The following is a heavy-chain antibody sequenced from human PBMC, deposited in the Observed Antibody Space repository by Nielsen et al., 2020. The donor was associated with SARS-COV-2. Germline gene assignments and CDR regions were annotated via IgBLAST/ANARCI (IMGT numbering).Heavy chain of an antibody. CDR1: GFTFSDYG. Sequence: SLKISCAASGFTFSDYGMHWVRQAPGKGLEWVSGISWNSGSIGYADSVKGRFTISRDNSKNTLYLQMNSLRAEDTAVYYCAREIGEGYFDYWGQGTLVTVSS. J-gene: IGHJ4*02. CDR2: ISWNSGSI. CDR3: AREIGEGYFDY. V-gene: IGHV3-9*01.